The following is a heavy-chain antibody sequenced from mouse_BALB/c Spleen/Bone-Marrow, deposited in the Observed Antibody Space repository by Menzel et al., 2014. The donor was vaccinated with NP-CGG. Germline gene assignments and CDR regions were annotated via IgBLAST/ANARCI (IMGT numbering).Heavy chain of an antibody. Sequence: EVKLVESGGGLVQPGGSLKLSCAASGFTFSSYGMSWVRQTPDKRLELVATINSNGGSTYYPDSVKGRFTISRDNAKNTLYLQMSSPKSEDTAMYYCARDYDYDYWGQGTTLTVSS. CDR3: ARDYDYDY. D-gene: IGHD2-4*01. CDR1: GFTFSSYG. CDR2: INSNGGST. V-gene: IGHV5-6-3*01. J-gene: IGHJ2*01.